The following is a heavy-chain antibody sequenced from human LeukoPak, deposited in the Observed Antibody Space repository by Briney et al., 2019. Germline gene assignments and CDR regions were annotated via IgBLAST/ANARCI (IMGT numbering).Heavy chain of an antibody. Sequence: GGSLRLSCAASGFTFSYYGMHWVRQAPGKGLEWVAVAYHDGWRGVSDKYYVDSVKGRFTVSRDNSKNTLYLQMSSLSTEDTAVYYCATGSGYWYDHWDQGTLVTVS. D-gene: IGHD3-22*01. V-gene: IGHV3-33*01. CDR1: GFTFSYYG. J-gene: IGHJ5*02. CDR3: ATGSGYWYDH. CDR2: AYHDGWRGVSDK.